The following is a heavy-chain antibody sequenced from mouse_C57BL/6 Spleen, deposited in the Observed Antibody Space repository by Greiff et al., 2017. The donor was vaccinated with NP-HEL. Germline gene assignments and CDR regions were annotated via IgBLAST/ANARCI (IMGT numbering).Heavy chain of an antibody. CDR1: GYTFTDYY. Sequence: VQLQQSGAELVRPGASVKLSCKASGYTFTDYYINWVKQRPGQGLEWIARIYPGSGNTYYNEKFKGKATLTAEKASSTAYMQLSSLTSEDSAVYFCAREKNWDDYWGQGTTLTVSS. V-gene: IGHV1-76*01. CDR3: AREKNWDDY. J-gene: IGHJ2*01. CDR2: IYPGSGNT. D-gene: IGHD4-1*01.